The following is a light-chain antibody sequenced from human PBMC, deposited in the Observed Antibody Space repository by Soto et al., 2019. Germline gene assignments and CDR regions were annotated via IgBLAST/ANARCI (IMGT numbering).Light chain of an antibody. CDR1: QSISSY. Sequence: DLQMTQSPSSLSASVRDRVTITCRASQSISSYLNWFQQKPGRAPQLLISAASSLQSGVPSRFSGSGSGTDFTLTISSLQPEDFATYYCQQSYSTPYTFGQGTKLEIK. J-gene: IGKJ2*01. CDR3: QQSYSTPYT. V-gene: IGKV1-39*01. CDR2: AAS.